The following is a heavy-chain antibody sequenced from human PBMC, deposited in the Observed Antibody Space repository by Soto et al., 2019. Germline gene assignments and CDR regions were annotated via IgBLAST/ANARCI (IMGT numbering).Heavy chain of an antibody. V-gene: IGHV1-69*13. CDR3: ARDRAIVVVIPAPFDYYYGMDV. D-gene: IGHD3-22*01. J-gene: IGHJ6*02. CDR2: IIPIFGTA. Sequence: GASVKVSCKASGGTFSSYAISWVRQAPGQGLEWMGGIIPIFGTANYAQKFQGRVTITADESTSTAYMELSSLRSEDTAVYYCARDRAIVVVIPAPFDYYYGMDVWGQGTTVTVSS. CDR1: GGTFSSYA.